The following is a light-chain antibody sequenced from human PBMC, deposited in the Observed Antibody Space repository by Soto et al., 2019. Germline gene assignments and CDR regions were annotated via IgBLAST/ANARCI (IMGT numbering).Light chain of an antibody. Sequence: EIVLTQSPGTLSLSPGERATLSCRASQTVSSSYLVWYQQKPGQALRLLIYGASSRATGIPDRFSGSGSGTDFALTISRLEPEDFAVYYCQQYSALPSTFCQGTKLEI. J-gene: IGKJ2*01. CDR3: QQYSALPST. CDR2: GAS. CDR1: QTVSSSY. V-gene: IGKV3-20*01.